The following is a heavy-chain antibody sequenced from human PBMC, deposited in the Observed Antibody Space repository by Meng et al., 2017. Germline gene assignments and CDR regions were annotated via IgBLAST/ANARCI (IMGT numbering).Heavy chain of an antibody. CDR2: IYHSGST. Sequence: QESDACMVKPYGSLAMSCASSGGSIISSNWWSWFRQPPGKGLDWIGEIYHSGSTNYNTSLKSRVTILVDKSKNQFSLKLSSVTAADTAVYYCARVVAATTLFLDYWGQGTLVTVSS. CDR3: ARVVAATTLFLDY. J-gene: IGHJ4*02. V-gene: IGHV4-4*02. CDR1: GGSIISSNW. D-gene: IGHD2-15*01.